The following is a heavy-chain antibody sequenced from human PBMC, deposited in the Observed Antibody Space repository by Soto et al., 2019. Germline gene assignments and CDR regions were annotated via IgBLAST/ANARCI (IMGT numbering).Heavy chain of an antibody. J-gene: IGHJ4*02. Sequence: SETLSLTCTVSGGSISSGGYYWSWIRQHPGKGLEWIGYIYYSGSTYYNPSLKSRVTISVDTSKNQFSLKLSSVTAADTAVYYCARLLWNDGGYCSGGSCPYFDYWGQGTLVTVSS. CDR3: ARLLWNDGGYCSGGSCPYFDY. CDR2: IYYSGST. D-gene: IGHD2-15*01. CDR1: GGSISSGGYY. V-gene: IGHV4-31*03.